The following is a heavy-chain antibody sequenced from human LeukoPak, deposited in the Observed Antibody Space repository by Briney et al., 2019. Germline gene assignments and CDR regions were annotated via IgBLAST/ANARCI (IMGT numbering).Heavy chain of an antibody. Sequence: GGSLRLSCAASGFTFSSCAMSWVRQAPGKGLEWVSTIIDSGNSLYYADSVEGRFTISRDNSKNTLYLQMNSLGAGDTAVYYCAKDPIFSGSYGVFDSWGQGTLVTVSS. CDR1: GFTFSSCA. CDR2: IIDSGNSL. V-gene: IGHV3-23*01. CDR3: AKDPIFSGSYGVFDS. D-gene: IGHD1-26*01. J-gene: IGHJ4*02.